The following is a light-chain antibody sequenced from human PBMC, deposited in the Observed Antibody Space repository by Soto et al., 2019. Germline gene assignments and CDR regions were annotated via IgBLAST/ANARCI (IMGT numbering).Light chain of an antibody. CDR3: SSYTSYNTLVL. Sequence: QSALTQPASVSGSPGQSITISCTGTSSDVGAYNYVSWYQQHPGKAPKLMIYDVSNRPSGVSNRFSGSKSGNMASLTISGRQPEDEADYYCSSYTSYNTLVLFGGGTKLTVL. V-gene: IGLV2-14*01. CDR1: SSDVGAYNY. CDR2: DVS. J-gene: IGLJ2*01.